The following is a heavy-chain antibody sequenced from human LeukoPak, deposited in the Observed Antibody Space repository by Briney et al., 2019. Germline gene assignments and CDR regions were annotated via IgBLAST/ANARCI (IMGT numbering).Heavy chain of an antibody. D-gene: IGHD1-26*01. CDR1: GFTFSSYA. V-gene: IGHV3-7*01. CDR2: IKQDGSEK. CDR3: ARLSGSYHAYYYYYGMDV. J-gene: IGHJ6*02. Sequence: TGGSLRLSCAASGFTFSSYAMSWVRQAPGKGLEWVANIKQDGSEKYYVDSVKGRLTISRDNAKNSLYLQMNSLRAEDTAVYYCARLSGSYHAYYYYYGMDVWGQGTTVTVSS.